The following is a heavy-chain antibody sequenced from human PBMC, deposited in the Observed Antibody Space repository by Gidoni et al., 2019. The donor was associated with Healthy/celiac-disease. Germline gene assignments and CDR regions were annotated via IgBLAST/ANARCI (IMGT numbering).Heavy chain of an antibody. CDR1: GRSISSGSYY. V-gene: IGHV4-61*02. Sequence: QGQLQESGRGLVNHSQTPSLTCTVAGRSISSGSYYWSWIRQPAGKGLEWFGRIYTSGSTNYNPSLTSRVTIAVDTSKNQFSLKLSSVPAADPSVYYCASDGPVVNGSFDPWGQGTLVTVSS. CDR3: ASDGPVVNGSFDP. J-gene: IGHJ5*02. CDR2: IYTSGST. D-gene: IGHD2-15*01.